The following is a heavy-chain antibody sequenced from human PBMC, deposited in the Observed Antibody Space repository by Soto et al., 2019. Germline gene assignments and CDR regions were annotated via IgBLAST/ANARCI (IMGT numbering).Heavy chain of an antibody. Sequence: GGSLRLSCAASGFIFSTYGMHWVRQAPGKGLEWVAMTWYDESHKYYADSVKGRFTISRDNSMNTLYLQMNSLRAEDTAVYYCAKEYNADGAFDIWGQGTMVTVS. V-gene: IGHV3-33*06. CDR2: TWYDESHK. CDR3: AKEYNADGAFDI. D-gene: IGHD1-1*01. CDR1: GFIFSTYG. J-gene: IGHJ3*02.